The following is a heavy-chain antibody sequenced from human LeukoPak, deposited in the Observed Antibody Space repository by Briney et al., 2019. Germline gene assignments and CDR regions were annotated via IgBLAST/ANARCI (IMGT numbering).Heavy chain of an antibody. V-gene: IGHV3-30*02. D-gene: IGHD4-17*01. CDR1: GFTFSSYG. J-gene: IGHJ4*02. CDR2: IRSHNSDT. Sequence: GGSLRLSCATSGFTFSSYGMNWVRQAPGKGLGWLASIRSHNSDTYYADSLKGRFTISRDNSKNTLYLQMDNLSVDDTAVFYCVNGESFYGDYGFDYWGQGTLVTVSS. CDR3: VNGESFYGDYGFDY.